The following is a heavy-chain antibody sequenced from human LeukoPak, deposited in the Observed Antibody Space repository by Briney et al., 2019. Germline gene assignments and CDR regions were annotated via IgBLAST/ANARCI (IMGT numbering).Heavy chain of an antibody. Sequence: GGSLRLSCAASGFTFSSYWMSWVRQAPGKGLEWVSAISGSGGSTYYADSVKGRFTISRDNSKNTLYLQMNSLRAEDTAVYYCAKRHSSGSHYFDYWGQGTLVTVSS. CDR1: GFTFSSYW. D-gene: IGHD6-19*01. CDR3: AKRHSSGSHYFDY. V-gene: IGHV3-23*01. CDR2: ISGSGGST. J-gene: IGHJ4*02.